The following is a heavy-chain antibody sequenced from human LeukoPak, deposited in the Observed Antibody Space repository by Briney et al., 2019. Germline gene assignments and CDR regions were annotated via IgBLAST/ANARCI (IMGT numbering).Heavy chain of an antibody. Sequence: GGSLRLSCAASGFTFSSYAMSWVRQAPGKGLEWVSAISGSGGSTYYADSVKGRSTISRDNSKNTLYLQVNSLRAGGTAVYYCAALVVVAARDYWGQGTLVTVFS. J-gene: IGHJ4*02. CDR2: ISGSGGST. V-gene: IGHV3-23*01. CDR1: GFTFSSYA. D-gene: IGHD2-15*01. CDR3: AALVVVAARDY.